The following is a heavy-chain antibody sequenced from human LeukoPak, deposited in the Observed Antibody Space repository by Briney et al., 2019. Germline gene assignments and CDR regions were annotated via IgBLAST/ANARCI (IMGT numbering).Heavy chain of an antibody. D-gene: IGHD1-14*01. J-gene: IGHJ4*02. CDR2: IIHSGNT. Sequence: PSETLSLTCAVSGGSISRSNWWTWVRQSPGKGLEWIGDIIHSGNTNYNPSLRSRLTISLDKSRNQFSLKLSSVTAADTAVYYCTGYNTPYTFEFWGQGTLVTVSS. V-gene: IGHV4-4*02. CDR1: GGSISRSNW. CDR3: TGYNTPYTFEF.